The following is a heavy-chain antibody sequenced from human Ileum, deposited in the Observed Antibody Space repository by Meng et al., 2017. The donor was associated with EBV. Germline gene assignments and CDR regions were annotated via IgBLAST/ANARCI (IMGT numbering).Heavy chain of an antibody. D-gene: IGHD6-13*01. CDR3: ARDLHIAAANY. Sequence: EGQLGEAGGGLVQRGGSLRLSCEASGFTFSDFWMHWVRQAPGKGLEWVSRIIGDGSARDYADSVKGRFIISRDNAKTTVYLEMNNLRAEDTAIYYCARDLHIAAANYWGQGTLVTVSS. J-gene: IGHJ4*02. CDR2: IIGDGSAR. CDR1: GFTFSDFW. V-gene: IGHV3-74*01.